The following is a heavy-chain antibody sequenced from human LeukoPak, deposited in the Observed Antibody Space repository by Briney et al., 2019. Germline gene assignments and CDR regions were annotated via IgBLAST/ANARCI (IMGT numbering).Heavy chain of an antibody. CDR2: IDPNSGGT. CDR3: ARVDCSGGSCNFDP. Sequence: GASVQVSCKASGYNFTGYYMHWVRQAPGQGLEWMGWIDPNSGGTRYAQNFQGRVTMTRDTSISTAYMELSRLRSDDTAVYSCARVDCSGGSCNFDPWGQGTLVTVSS. D-gene: IGHD2-15*01. J-gene: IGHJ5*02. CDR1: GYNFTGYY. V-gene: IGHV1-2*02.